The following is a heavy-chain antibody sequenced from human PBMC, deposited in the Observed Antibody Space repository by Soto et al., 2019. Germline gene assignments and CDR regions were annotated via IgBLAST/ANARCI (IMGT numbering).Heavy chain of an antibody. J-gene: IGHJ4*02. CDR3: AREGGGKVWFGAPPSAY. CDR1: GGTFSSYT. CDR2: IIPILGIA. D-gene: IGHD3-10*01. V-gene: IGHV1-69*08. Sequence: QVQLVQSGAEVKKPGSSVKVSCKASGGTFSSYTISWVRQAPGQGLEWMGRIIPILGIANYAQKIQGRLTIAAEGCASKADVALSSLGCEDRAGYCCAREGGGKVWFGAPPSAYRGQGTLVPVSS.